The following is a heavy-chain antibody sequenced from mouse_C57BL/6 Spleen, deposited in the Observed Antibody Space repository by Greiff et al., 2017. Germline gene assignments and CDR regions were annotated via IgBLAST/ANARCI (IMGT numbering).Heavy chain of an antibody. CDR2: IDPNSGGT. Sequence: QVQLQQSGAELVKPGASVKLSCKASGYTFTSYWMHWVKQRPGRGLEWIGRIDPNSGGTKYNEKFKSKATLTVDKPSSTAYMQLSSLTSEDSAVYYCARGGDDGYYGDYAMDYWGQGTSVTVSS. V-gene: IGHV1-72*01. D-gene: IGHD2-3*01. J-gene: IGHJ4*01. CDR1: GYTFTSYW. CDR3: ARGGDDGYYGDYAMDY.